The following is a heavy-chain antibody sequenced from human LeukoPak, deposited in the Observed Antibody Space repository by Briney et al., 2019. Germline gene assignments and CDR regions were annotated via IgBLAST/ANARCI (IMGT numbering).Heavy chain of an antibody. V-gene: IGHV3-21*01. Sequence: GGSLRLSCAASRFTFSSYSMNWVRQAPGKGLEWVSSISSSSTYIYYADSVKGRFTISRDNSKNTLYLQMNSLRAEDTAVYYCAKDRRTSHPLGRSYLSYYFDYWGQGTLVTVSS. CDR2: ISSSSTYI. CDR1: RFTFSSYS. J-gene: IGHJ4*02. CDR3: AKDRRTSHPLGRSYLSYYFDY. D-gene: IGHD3-10*01.